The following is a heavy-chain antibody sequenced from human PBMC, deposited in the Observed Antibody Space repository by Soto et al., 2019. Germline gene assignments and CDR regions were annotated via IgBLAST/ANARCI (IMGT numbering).Heavy chain of an antibody. Sequence: ASVKVSCKAPGGTFSSYAISWVRQAPGQGLEWMGWINPYNANTNYAQKLQGRVTMTTDTSTSTAYMDLRSLTSDDTAVYYCARDRVAGIWGDAFDIWGQGTMVTVSS. D-gene: IGHD3-16*01. CDR1: GGTFSSYA. CDR2: INPYNANT. V-gene: IGHV1-18*01. CDR3: ARDRVAGIWGDAFDI. J-gene: IGHJ3*02.